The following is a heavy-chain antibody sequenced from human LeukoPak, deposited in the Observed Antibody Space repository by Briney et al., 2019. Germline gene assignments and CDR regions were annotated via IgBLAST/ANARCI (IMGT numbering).Heavy chain of an antibody. CDR3: ARANLYYYDSSGSEAFDI. V-gene: IGHV3-30*03. J-gene: IGHJ3*02. D-gene: IGHD3-22*01. CDR2: ISYDGSNK. CDR1: GFTFSSYG. Sequence: PGRSLRLSCAASGFTFSSYGMHWVRQAPGKGLEWVAVISYDGSNKYYADSVKGRFTISRDNSKNTLYLQMNSLRAEDTAVYYCARANLYYYDSSGSEAFDIWGQGTMVTVSS.